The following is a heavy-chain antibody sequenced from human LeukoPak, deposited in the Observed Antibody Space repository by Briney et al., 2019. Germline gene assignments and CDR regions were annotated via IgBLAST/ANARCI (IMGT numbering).Heavy chain of an antibody. CDR1: GGSISSGSYY. J-gene: IGHJ4*02. D-gene: IGHD5-24*01. Sequence: SETLSLTCTVSGGSISSGSYYWSWIRQPAGKGLEWIGRIYTSGSTNYNPSLKSRVTLSVDTSKNQFSLKLSSVTAADTAVYYCARDEEDGYNSGIDYWGQGTLVTVSS. CDR2: IYTSGST. V-gene: IGHV4-61*02. CDR3: ARDEEDGYNSGIDY.